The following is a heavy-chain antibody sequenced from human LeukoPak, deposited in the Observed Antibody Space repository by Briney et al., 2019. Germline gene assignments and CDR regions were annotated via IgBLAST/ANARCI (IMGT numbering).Heavy chain of an antibody. D-gene: IGHD3-10*01. J-gene: IGHJ4*02. CDR3: AKDHSNALLRFGEVIRKSRDGYFDY. V-gene: IGHV3-30*04. CDR1: GFTFTNYA. CDR2: ISYDETNK. Sequence: PGGSLRLSCAASGFTFTNYAMHWVRQAPGKGLEWVAVISYDETNKYYEDSVKGRFTISRDNSENTLYLQMNSLIPEDTAVYYCAKDHSNALLRFGEVIRKSRDGYFDYWGQGTLVTVSS.